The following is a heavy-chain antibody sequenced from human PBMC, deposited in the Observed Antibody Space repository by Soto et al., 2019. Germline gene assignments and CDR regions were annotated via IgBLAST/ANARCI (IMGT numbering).Heavy chain of an antibody. J-gene: IGHJ6*03. CDR1: GFTFSDYY. CDR3: ARMQTGPLFYYYYMDV. Sequence: GGSLRLSCAASGFTFSDYYMSWIRQAPGKGLEWVSYISSSGSTIYYADSVKGRFTISRDNAKNSLYLQMNSLRAEDTAVYYCARMQTGPLFYYYYMDVWGKGTTVTVSS. V-gene: IGHV3-11*01. CDR2: ISSSGSTI.